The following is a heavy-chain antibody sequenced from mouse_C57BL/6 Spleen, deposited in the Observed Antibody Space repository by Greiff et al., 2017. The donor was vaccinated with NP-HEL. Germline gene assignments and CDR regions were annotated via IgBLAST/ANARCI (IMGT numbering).Heavy chain of an antibody. CDR3: ARIDYYGSSGCAC. J-gene: IGHJ3*01. CDR1: GYTFTSYD. D-gene: IGHD1-1*01. Sequence: VQLQQSGPELVKPGASVKLSCKASGYTFTSYDINWVQQRPGQGLEWIGWIYPRDGSTKYNETFKGKATLTVDTSSSTAYMELHSLTSEDSAVYFCARIDYYGSSGCACWGQGTLVTVSA. CDR2: IYPRDGST. V-gene: IGHV1-85*01.